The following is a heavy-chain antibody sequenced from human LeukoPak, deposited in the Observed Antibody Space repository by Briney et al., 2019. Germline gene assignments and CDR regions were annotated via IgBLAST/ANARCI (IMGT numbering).Heavy chain of an antibody. D-gene: IGHD4-17*01. CDR3: ARSPLTTVTRWDYFDY. CDR1: GGPFGAYY. CDR2: INHSGSA. J-gene: IGHJ4*02. Sequence: PSETLSLTCAVYGGPFGAYYWSWVRQPPGKGLDWIGEINHSGSANYNPSLKSRVTISVDTSRNQFSLKLTSVTAADTAVYYCARSPLTTVTRWDYFDYWGQGTLVTVSS. V-gene: IGHV4-34*01.